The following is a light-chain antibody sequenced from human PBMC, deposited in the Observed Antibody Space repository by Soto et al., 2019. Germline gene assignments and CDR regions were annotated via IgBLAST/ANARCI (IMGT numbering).Light chain of an antibody. CDR3: QQSYSTPRT. CDR2: AAS. Sequence: DIQMTHSPSSLSASVGDRVTITCRASQSISSYLNWYQQKPGKAPKLLIYAASSLQSGVPSRFSGSGSGTDFTLTISSLQPEDFATYYCQQSYSTPRTFGQWTKVDIK. CDR1: QSISSY. V-gene: IGKV1-39*01. J-gene: IGKJ1*01.